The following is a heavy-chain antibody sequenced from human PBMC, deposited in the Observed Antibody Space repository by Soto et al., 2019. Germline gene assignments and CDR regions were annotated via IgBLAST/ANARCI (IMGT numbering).Heavy chain of an antibody. Sequence: QLQLQESGPGLVKPSETLSLTCSVSDDSINSDKYYWGWIRQPPGKGLEWIGSIYYRGNAYYNPSLQTRVTISLDKSKSLFSLKLNSVTAADSAVYFCARLEGLATISYSFDFWGPGALVTVSS. D-gene: IGHD3-9*01. CDR2: IYYRGNA. J-gene: IGHJ4*02. V-gene: IGHV4-39*01. CDR3: ARLEGLATISYSFDF. CDR1: DDSINSDKYY.